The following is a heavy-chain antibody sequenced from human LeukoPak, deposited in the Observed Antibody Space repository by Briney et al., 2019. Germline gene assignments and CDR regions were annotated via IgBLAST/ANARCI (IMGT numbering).Heavy chain of an antibody. CDR2: IGTAGDT. Sequence: GGSLRLSCAASGFTFSSYAMSWVRQAPGKGLEWVSAIGTAGDTYYPGSVKGRFTISRENAKNSLYLQMNSLRAGDTAVYYCARSGSIYCSSTSCPYSSCYYYGMDVWGQGTTVTVSS. CDR1: GFTFSSYA. V-gene: IGHV3-13*01. J-gene: IGHJ6*02. D-gene: IGHD2-2*01. CDR3: ARSGSIYCSSTSCPYSSCYYYGMDV.